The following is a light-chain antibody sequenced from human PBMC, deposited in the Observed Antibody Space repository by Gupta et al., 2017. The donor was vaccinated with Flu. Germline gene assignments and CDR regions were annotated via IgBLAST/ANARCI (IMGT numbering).Light chain of an antibody. CDR1: QVISSY. CDR3: QQHKSYPPIT. CDR2: ATS. J-gene: IGKJ5*01. V-gene: IGKV1-9*01. Sequence: DIQLTQSPSFLSASVGDRVTITCRASQVISSYLAWYQQKPGKAPKLLIYATSTRQSGVPSRFSGSGYGTEFSLTISSRQQEDFAAYYCQQHKSYPPITFGQGTRLEIK.